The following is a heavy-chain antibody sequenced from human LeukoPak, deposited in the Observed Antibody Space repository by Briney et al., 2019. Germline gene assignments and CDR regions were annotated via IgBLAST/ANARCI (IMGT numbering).Heavy chain of an antibody. CDR3: ARVTSGEFADY. CDR2: IYYSGIT. V-gene: IGHV4-31*03. J-gene: IGHJ4*02. Sequence: SQTLSLTCTVSGGSISIGGYYWSWICQHPGKGLEWIGYIYYSGITYYNPSLKSRVTISVDTSKNQFSLYLSSVTAADTAVYYCARVTSGEFADYWGQGTLVTVSS. CDR1: GGSISIGGYY. D-gene: IGHD3-10*01.